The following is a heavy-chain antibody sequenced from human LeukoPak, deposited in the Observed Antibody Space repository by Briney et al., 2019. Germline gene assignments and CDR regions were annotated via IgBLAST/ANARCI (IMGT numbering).Heavy chain of an antibody. CDR1: GFTFSSYG. V-gene: IGHV3-23*01. CDR2: ISGSGGST. J-gene: IGHJ6*03. D-gene: IGHD3-22*01. CDR3: AAPIHYYDSSGFFYMDV. Sequence: GGTLRLSCAASGFTFSSYGMSWVRQAPGKGLEWVSAISGSGGSTYYADSVKGRLTISRDNSKNTLYLQMNSLRAEDTAVYYCAAPIHYYDSSGFFYMDVWGKGTTVTISS.